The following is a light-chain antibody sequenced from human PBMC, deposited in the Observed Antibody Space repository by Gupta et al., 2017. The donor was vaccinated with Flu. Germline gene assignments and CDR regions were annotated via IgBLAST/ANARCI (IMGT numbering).Light chain of an antibody. V-gene: IGKV3-11*01. CDR1: QSISSY. CDR3: HQRSNWPPYT. J-gene: IGKJ2*01. CDR2: DAS. Sequence: ELVLTQSPATLSLSPGQTATLSCRASQSISSYLAWYQQKPGQAPRLLIFDASTRATGIPARFSGSGSGTDFTLTISSLEPEDFAVYYCHQRSNWPPYTFGQGTRLEIK.